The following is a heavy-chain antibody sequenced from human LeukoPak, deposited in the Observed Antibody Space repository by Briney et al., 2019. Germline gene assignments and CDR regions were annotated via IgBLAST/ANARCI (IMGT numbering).Heavy chain of an antibody. CDR1: GGSISSSSYY. CDR3: ARHESSLLHTSYYFDY. J-gene: IGHJ4*02. D-gene: IGHD6-6*01. CDR2: IYYSVST. V-gene: IGHV4-39*01. Sequence: SETLSLTCTVSGGSISSSSYYWGWIRQPPGKGLEWIGSIYYSVSTYYNPSLKSRVTISVDTSKDQFSLKLSSVTAADTAVYYCARHESSLLHTSYYFDYWGQGTLVTVSS.